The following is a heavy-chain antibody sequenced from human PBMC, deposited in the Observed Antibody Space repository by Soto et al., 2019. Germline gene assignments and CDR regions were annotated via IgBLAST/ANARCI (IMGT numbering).Heavy chain of an antibody. Sequence: SETLSLTCTVSGGSISSSSYYWGWIRQPPGKGLEWIGSIYYSGSTYYNPSLKSRVTISVDTSKNQFSLKLSSVTAADTAVYYCARVITIFGVVPSPKCYFDYWGQGTLVSVSS. CDR2: IYYSGST. J-gene: IGHJ4*02. D-gene: IGHD3-3*01. CDR3: ARVITIFGVVPSPKCYFDY. V-gene: IGHV4-39*01. CDR1: GGSISSSSYY.